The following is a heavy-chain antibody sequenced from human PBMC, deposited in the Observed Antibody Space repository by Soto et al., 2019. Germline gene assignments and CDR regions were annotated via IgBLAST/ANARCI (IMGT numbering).Heavy chain of an antibody. Sequence: ASVEVTWKASRYTFTSYSLHSVRQPPGQELEWMGIINPSGGSTSYAQKFQGRVTMTRDTTTSTVYMELSSLRSEDTAVYYCATLSYGSGSYYPALFWGQGTMVTVSS. V-gene: IGHV1-46*01. D-gene: IGHD3-10*01. CDR2: INPSGGST. CDR3: ATLSYGSGSYYPALF. CDR1: RYTFTSYS. J-gene: IGHJ3*01.